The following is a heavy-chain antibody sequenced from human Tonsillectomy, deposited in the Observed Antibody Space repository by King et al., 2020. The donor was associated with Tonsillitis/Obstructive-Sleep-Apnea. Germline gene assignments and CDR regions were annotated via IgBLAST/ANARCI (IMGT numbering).Heavy chain of an antibody. D-gene: IGHD1-26*01. CDR2: IYPGDSDT. CDR3: ARLDNTGSSLLFGGHFDL. CDR1: GYRFTSYW. V-gene: IGHV5-51*01. J-gene: IGHJ2*01. Sequence: QLVQSGAEVKKPGESLEISCQGSGYRFTSYWIAWVRQVPGKGLDWMGIIYPGDSDTRYSPSFQGQVTISADKSIDTAYLPWGSLRASDTAMYYCARLDNTGSSLLFGGHFDLWGRGTLVTVSS.